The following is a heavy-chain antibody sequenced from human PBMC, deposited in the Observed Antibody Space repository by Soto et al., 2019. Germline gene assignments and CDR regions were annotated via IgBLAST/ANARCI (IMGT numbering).Heavy chain of an antibody. J-gene: IGHJ3*01. D-gene: IGHD2-8*01. CDR2: IYPDDSDS. CDR1: WLTTTNLW. CDR3: GRRRNRRMQYYHGMDA. Sequence: SRKSSSKVYWLTTTNLWIACMRTKPGKGLEWMGIIYPDDSDSRYSPSFRGRVTISADKSTTTAYLQWSSLQASDTAIYYCGRRRNRRMQYYHGMDA. V-gene: IGHV5-51*01.